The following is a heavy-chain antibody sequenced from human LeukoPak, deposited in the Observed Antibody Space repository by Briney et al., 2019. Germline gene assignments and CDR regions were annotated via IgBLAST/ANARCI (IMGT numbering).Heavy chain of an antibody. CDR1: GDSISSSNHY. D-gene: IGHD1-1*01. Sequence: SETLSLTCTVSGDSISSSNHYWAWIRQSPGKGLEWIGSVYYSGPTDYNPSLESRVTILVDMSKNQFSLKMNSLTGADTAVYYCARSIRGTQESFDYWGQGTLVTFSS. V-gene: IGHV4-39*07. CDR3: ARSIRGTQESFDY. J-gene: IGHJ4*02. CDR2: VYYSGPT.